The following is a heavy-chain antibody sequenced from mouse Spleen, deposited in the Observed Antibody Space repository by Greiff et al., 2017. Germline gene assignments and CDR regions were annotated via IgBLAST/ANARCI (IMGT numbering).Heavy chain of an antibody. J-gene: IGHJ3*01. CDR1: GYTFTSYW. D-gene: IGHD4-1*01. CDR2: IDPSDSYT. CDR3: ARLTGPRGGLAY. Sequence: VQLQQPGAELVKPGASVKLSCKASGYTFTSYWMQWVKQRPGQGLEWIGEIDPSDSYTNYNQKFKGKATLTVDTSSSTAYMQLSSLTSEDSAVYYCARLTGPRGGLAYWGQGTLVTVSA. V-gene: IGHV1-50*01.